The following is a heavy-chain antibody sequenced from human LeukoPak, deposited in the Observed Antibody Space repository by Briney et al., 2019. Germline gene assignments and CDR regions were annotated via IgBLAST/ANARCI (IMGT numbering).Heavy chain of an antibody. Sequence: PGRSLRLSCAASGFTFSSYAMHWVRQAPGKGLEWVAVISYDGSNKYYADSVKGRFTISRDNSNSTLYLQMNSLRAEDTAVYYCAKDRWAKSDYGDYRDYWGQGALVTVSS. CDR1: GFTFSSYA. V-gene: IGHV3-30-3*01. J-gene: IGHJ4*02. D-gene: IGHD4-17*01. CDR3: AKDRWAKSDYGDYRDY. CDR2: ISYDGSNK.